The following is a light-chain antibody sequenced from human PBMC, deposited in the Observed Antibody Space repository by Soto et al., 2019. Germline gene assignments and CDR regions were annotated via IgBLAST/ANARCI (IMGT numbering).Light chain of an antibody. J-gene: IGKJ5*01. CDR3: QQRYKWPPIT. CDR2: DTF. V-gene: IGKV3-11*01. Sequence: EIVLTQSPVTLSLSPGERATLSCRASQSVDRFLAWYQQKPGQAPRLLIYDTFNRATGIPARFSGRGSGTDLTLTSSSLEPEDFAVYYCQQRYKWPPITFGQWTRLEIK. CDR1: QSVDRF.